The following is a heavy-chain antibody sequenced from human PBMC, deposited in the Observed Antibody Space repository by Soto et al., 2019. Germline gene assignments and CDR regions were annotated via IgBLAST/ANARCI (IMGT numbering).Heavy chain of an antibody. CDR3: ATHPPYGPLDH. CDR1: GGSISSSSNH. Sequence: QLQLQESGPGLVKPSETLSLTCTVSGGSISSSSNHWGWIRQPPGKGLEWIGNIYYSENTYYNPSLKSRVTISVDTSKNQLSLRLTSVTAADPAVYYCATHPPYGPLDHWGQGTLVTVSS. V-gene: IGHV4-39*01. J-gene: IGHJ4*02. D-gene: IGHD4-17*01. CDR2: IYYSENT.